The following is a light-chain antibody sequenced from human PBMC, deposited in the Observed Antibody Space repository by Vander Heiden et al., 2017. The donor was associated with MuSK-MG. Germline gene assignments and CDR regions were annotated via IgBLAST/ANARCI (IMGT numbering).Light chain of an antibody. CDR2: AAS. J-gene: IGKJ3*01. CDR1: QGISSY. V-gene: IGKV1-9*01. CDR3: QQLNSYPFFT. Sequence: DIQLTQSPSFLSASVGDRVTITCRASQGISSYLAWYQQKPGKAPKLLIYAASTLQSGVPSRFSGSGSGTEFTLTISSLQPEDFATHYCQQLNSYPFFTFGPGTKVDIK.